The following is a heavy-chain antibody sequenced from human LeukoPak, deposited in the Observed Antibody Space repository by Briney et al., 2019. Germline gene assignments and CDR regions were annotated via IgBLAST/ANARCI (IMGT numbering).Heavy chain of an antibody. CDR2: ISSDSNYI. D-gene: IGHD3-9*01. J-gene: IGHJ5*02. V-gene: IGHV3-21*01. CDR1: GFTFSSYT. CDR3: ARKENIVTGYYDH. Sequence: GGSLRLSCAASGFTFSSYTMNWVRQAPGKGLEWVSSISSDSNYIYYADSVKGRFTISRDNAWNSLYMQMNSLRAEDTAVYYCARKENIVTGYYDHWGQGTLVTVSS.